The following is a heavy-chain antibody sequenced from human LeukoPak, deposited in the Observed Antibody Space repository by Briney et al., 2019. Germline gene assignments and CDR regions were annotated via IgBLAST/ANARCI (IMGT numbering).Heavy chain of an antibody. J-gene: IGHJ6*02. Sequence: GGSLRLSCAASGFTFSSYGMHWVRQAPGKGLEWVAVIWYDGSNKYYADSVKGRFTISRDNSKNTLYLQMNSLRAEDTAVYYCARVCGGGDCYPRTYGMDVWGQGTTVTVSS. CDR1: GFTFSSYG. CDR3: ARVCGGGDCYPRTYGMDV. D-gene: IGHD2-21*02. V-gene: IGHV3-33*01. CDR2: IWYDGSNK.